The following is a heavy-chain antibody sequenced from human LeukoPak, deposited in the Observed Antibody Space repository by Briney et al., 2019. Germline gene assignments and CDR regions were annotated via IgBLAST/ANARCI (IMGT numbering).Heavy chain of an antibody. V-gene: IGHV3-74*01. CDR2: INSDGSST. Sequence: PGGSLRLSCAASGFTFSSYWMHWVRHAPGKGLVWVSRINSDGSSTSYADSVKGRFTISRDNAKNTLYLQMNSLRAEDTAVYYCARTFSGWYEDYWGQGTLVTVSS. J-gene: IGHJ4*02. D-gene: IGHD6-19*01. CDR1: GFTFSSYW. CDR3: ARTFSGWYEDY.